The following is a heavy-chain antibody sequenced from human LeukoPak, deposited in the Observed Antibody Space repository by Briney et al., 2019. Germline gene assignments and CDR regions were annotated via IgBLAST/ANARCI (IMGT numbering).Heavy chain of an antibody. Sequence: SETLSLTCTVSGGSISSYYWSWIRQPPGKGLEWIGYIYYSGSTNYNPSLKSRVTISVDTSKNQFSLKLSSVTAADTAVYYCARAVREWLEDAFDIWGQGTMVTVSS. J-gene: IGHJ3*02. V-gene: IGHV4-59*12. CDR1: GGSISSYY. CDR2: IYYSGST. D-gene: IGHD3-3*01. CDR3: ARAVREWLEDAFDI.